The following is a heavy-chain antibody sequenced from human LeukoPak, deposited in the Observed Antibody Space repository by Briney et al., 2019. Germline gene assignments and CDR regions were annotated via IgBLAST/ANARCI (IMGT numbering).Heavy chain of an antibody. CDR2: IGFGDDSA. J-gene: IGHJ5*02. CDR1: GFTFSTYW. D-gene: IGHD3-9*01. CDR3: AKDPTSVGGRHDWLLDS. Sequence: PGGSLRLSCAASGFTFSTYWMHWVRHAPGKGLVWVSTIGFGDDSAYYADSVKGRFTISRDNSKNTLYLQMNYLRAEDTAVYYCAKDPTSVGGRHDWLLDSWGQGTLVTVSS. V-gene: IGHV3-23*01.